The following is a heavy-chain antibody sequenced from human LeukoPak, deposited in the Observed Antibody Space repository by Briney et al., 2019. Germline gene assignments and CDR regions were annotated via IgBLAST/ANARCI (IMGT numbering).Heavy chain of an antibody. V-gene: IGHV1-18*01. J-gene: IGHJ3*02. CDR2: ISAYNGNT. D-gene: IGHD1-26*01. CDR1: GYTFTSYG. CDR3: LVGATTNNAFDI. Sequence: ASVKVSCKASGYTFTSYGISWVRQAPGQGLEWMGWISAYNGNTNSALKLQGRVTMTTDTSTSTAYMELRSLRSDDTAVYFCLVGATTNNAFDIWGQGTMVTVSS.